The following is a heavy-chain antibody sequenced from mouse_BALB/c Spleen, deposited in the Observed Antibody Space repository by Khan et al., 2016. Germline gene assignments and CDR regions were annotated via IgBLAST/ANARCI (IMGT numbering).Heavy chain of an antibody. CDR2: ISSGSGTI. J-gene: IGHJ2*01. Sequence: ELVESGGGLVQPGGSRKLSCAASGFTFSRFGMHWVRQTPEKGLEWVAFISSGSGTIYYADTLKGRFTISRDNPKNVLFLQMTSLRSEDTAMYYCTRGDYWGQGTTLTVSS. V-gene: IGHV5-17*02. CDR3: TRGDY. CDR1: GFTFSRFG.